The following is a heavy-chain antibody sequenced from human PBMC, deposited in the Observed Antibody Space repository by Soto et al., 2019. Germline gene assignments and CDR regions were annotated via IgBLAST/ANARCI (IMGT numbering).Heavy chain of an antibody. D-gene: IGHD5-18*01. V-gene: IGHV1-69*13. CDR2: IIPIFGTA. CDR1: GGTFSSYA. J-gene: IGHJ6*02. CDR3: ASSGNTGGYSYDRMDV. Sequence: GASVKVSCKASGGTFSSYAISWVRQAPGQGLEWMGGIIPIFGTANYAQKFQGRITITADESTSTAYMELSSLRSEDTAVYYCASSGNTGGYSYDRMDVCGQGTTVTVYS.